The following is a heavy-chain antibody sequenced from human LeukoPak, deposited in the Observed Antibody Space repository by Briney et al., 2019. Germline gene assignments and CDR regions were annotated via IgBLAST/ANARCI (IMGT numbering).Heavy chain of an antibody. CDR2: INPSGGST. D-gene: IGHD3-3*01. J-gene: IGHJ5*02. V-gene: IGHV1-46*01. CDR3: ARVVYYDFWSGYTANWFDP. CDR1: GYTFTSYY. Sequence: ASVKVSCKASGYTFTSYYMHWVRQAPGQGLEWMGIINPSGGSTSYAQKFQGRVTMTRDMSTSTVYMELSSLRSEDTAVYYCARVVYYDFWSGYTANWFDPWGQGTLAPVSS.